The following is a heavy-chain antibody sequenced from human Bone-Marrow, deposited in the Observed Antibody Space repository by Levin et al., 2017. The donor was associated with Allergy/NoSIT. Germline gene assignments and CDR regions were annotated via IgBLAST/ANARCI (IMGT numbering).Heavy chain of an antibody. CDR1: GFTFDDYA. J-gene: IGHJ6*02. CDR3: GWPNPLDYYYYGMDV. CDR2: ISWNSGSI. Sequence: GGSLRLSCAASGFTFDDYAMHWVRQAPGKGLEWVSGISWNSGSIGYADSVKGRFTISRDNAKNSLYLQMNSLRAEDTALYFSGWPNPLDYYYYGMDVWGQGTTVTVSS. D-gene: IGHD3-16*02. V-gene: IGHV3-9*01.